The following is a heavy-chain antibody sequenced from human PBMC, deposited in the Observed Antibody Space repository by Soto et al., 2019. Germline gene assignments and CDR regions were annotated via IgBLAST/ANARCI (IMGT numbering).Heavy chain of an antibody. D-gene: IGHD1-7*01. CDR3: ARDMTRTVVPYFDF. Sequence: QVQLVQSGAEVKKPGSSVKVSCKASGGTFSNYVVNWVRQAPGQGLEWMGRITPIPGAANYAQKFQGRVTITANKSTSTSYMELSSLRSEDTAVYYCARDMTRTVVPYFDFWGQGTLVTVSS. V-gene: IGHV1-69*08. CDR2: ITPIPGAA. J-gene: IGHJ4*02. CDR1: GGTFSNYV.